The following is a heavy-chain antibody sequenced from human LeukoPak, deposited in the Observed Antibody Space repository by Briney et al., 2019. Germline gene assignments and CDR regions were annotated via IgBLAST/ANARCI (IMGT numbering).Heavy chain of an antibody. CDR2: INRDESVT. Sequence: GGSLRLSCAVSGFTLSKSWMYWIRQAPGKGLVWVSRINRDESVTEYADSVKGRFTISRDNSKNTLYLQMNSLSAEDTAIYYCARGLGSSTSRHTFDIWGQGTMVTVSS. CDR3: ARGLGSSTSRHTFDI. V-gene: IGHV3-74*01. CDR1: GFTLSKSW. D-gene: IGHD2-2*01. J-gene: IGHJ3*02.